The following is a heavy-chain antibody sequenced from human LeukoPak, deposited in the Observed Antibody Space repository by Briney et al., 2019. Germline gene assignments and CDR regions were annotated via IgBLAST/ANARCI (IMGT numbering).Heavy chain of an antibody. V-gene: IGHV1-24*01. D-gene: IGHD7-27*01. J-gene: IGHJ4*02. CDR1: GYTLTELS. Sequence: ASVKVSCKVSGYTLTELSMHWVRQAPGKGLEWMGGFDPEDGETIYAQKFQGRVTMTEDTSTDTAYMELSSLRSEDTAVYYCARDHQDEANLTGDDFDYWGQGTLVTVSS. CDR3: ARDHQDEANLTGDDFDY. CDR2: FDPEDGET.